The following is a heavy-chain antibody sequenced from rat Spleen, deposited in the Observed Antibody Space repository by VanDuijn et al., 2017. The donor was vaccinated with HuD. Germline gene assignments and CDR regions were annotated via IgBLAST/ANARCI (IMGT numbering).Heavy chain of an antibody. CDR2: ISSDGRRN. CDR1: GFTFSDYY. V-gene: IGHV5-29*01. J-gene: IGHJ2*01. D-gene: IGHD1-4*01. Sequence: EVQLVESDGGLVQPGRSLKLSCAASGFTFSDYYMAWVRQAPTKGLEWVATISSDGRRNYYRDSVKGRFTISRDNAKTSLYLQKDSLRSADTATYYCARHWDNSYFDYWGQGVMVTVSS. CDR3: ARHWDNSYFDY.